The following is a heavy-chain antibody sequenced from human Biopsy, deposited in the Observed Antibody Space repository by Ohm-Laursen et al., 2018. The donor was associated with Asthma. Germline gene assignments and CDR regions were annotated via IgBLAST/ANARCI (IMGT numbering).Heavy chain of an antibody. J-gene: IGHJ4*02. CDR2: LNPSGGST. Sequence: GASVTFSCKASGGTFRSYAIRWVRQAPGQGLAWMGLLNPSGGSTSYAQKFQGRVTMTRDKSTSTVYMEMSSLRSEDTAVYYCARAGALIVGATMGYWGQGTLVTVSS. CDR1: GGTFRSYA. V-gene: IGHV1-46*01. CDR3: ARAGALIVGATMGY. D-gene: IGHD1-26*01.